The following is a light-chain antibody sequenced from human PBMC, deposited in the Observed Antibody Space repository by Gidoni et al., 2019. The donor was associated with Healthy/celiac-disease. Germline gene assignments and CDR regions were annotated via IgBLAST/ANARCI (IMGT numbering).Light chain of an antibody. V-gene: IGKV1-5*03. CDR2: KAS. Sequence: DIQMTQSPSTLSASVGDRVTITCRASQSISSWVAWYQQKPGKAPKLLIYKASSLESGVPSRFSVSGSGTEFTLTIISLQPYDFATYYCQQYNSYSTFGQGTKVEIK. J-gene: IGKJ1*01. CDR3: QQYNSYST. CDR1: QSISSW.